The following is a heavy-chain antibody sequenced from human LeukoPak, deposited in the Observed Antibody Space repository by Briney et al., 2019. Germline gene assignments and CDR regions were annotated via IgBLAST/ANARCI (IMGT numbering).Heavy chain of an antibody. CDR3: ARDLTSYYYDNNGAFDF. Sequence: SVKVSCKASGGTFSSYAINWVRQAPGQGLERMGRIIPILDTPNYAQKFQGRVTITADKSTSTAYMELSSLRSEDTAVYYCARDLTSYYYDNNGAFDFWGQGTLVTVSS. D-gene: IGHD3-22*01. V-gene: IGHV1-69*04. CDR1: GGTFSSYA. CDR2: IIPILDTP. J-gene: IGHJ4*02.